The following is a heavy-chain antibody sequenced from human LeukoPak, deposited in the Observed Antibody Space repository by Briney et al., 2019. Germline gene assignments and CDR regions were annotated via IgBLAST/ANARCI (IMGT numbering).Heavy chain of an antibody. V-gene: IGHV1-69*05. CDR1: GGTFSSYA. D-gene: IGHD5-12*01. J-gene: IGHJ4*02. CDR3: ARGIGYSGYDHWDY. CDR2: IIPIFGTA. Sequence: SVKVSCTASGGTFSSYAISWVRQAPGQGLEWMGGIIPIFGTANYAQKFQGRVTITTDESTSTAYMELSSLRSEDTAVYYCARGIGYSGYDHWDYWGQGTLVNVSS.